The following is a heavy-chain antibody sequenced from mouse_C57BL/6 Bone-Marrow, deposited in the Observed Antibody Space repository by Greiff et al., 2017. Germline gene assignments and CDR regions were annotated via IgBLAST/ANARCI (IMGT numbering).Heavy chain of an antibody. V-gene: IGHV5-4*01. CDR3: ARGEAWFAY. Sequence: EVQVVESGGGLVKPGGSLKLSCAASGFTFSSYAMSWVRQTPEKRLEWVATISDGGSYTYYPDNVKGRFTISRDNAKNNLYLQMSHLKSEDTAMYYCARGEAWFAYWGQGTRVTVSA. CDR1: GFTFSSYA. J-gene: IGHJ3*01. CDR2: ISDGGSYT.